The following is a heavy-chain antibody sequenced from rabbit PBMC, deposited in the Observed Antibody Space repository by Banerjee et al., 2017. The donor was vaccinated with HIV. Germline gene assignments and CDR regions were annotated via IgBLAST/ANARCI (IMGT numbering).Heavy chain of an antibody. CDR3: ARTSSGSYLYGMDL. J-gene: IGHJ6*01. CDR2: IYTGSSGST. V-gene: IGHV1S45*01. D-gene: IGHD1-1*01. Sequence: QEQLEESGGGLVKPEGSLTLTCKASGFSFSGGYDMCWVRQAPGKGLEWIACIYTGSSGSTYYASWAKGRFTISKTSSTTVTLQMTSLTAADTATYFCARTSSGSYLYGMDLWGPGTLVTVS. CDR1: GFSFSGGYD.